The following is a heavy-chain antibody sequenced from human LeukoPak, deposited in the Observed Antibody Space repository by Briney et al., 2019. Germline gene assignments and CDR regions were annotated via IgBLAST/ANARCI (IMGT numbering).Heavy chain of an antibody. CDR1: GYTFSGHY. CDR2: VNPSSGGT. V-gene: IGHV1-2*02. J-gene: IGHJ6*02. D-gene: IGHD3-10*01. Sequence: GASVKVSCKASGYTFSGHYLHWVRQAPGQGLEWMGWVNPSSGGTTYAQKFQGRVSMTSDTTNSTAYMELSSLGFDDTAVYYCARVMVRGATFYYGTDVWGQGTTVIVSS. CDR3: ARVMVRGATFYYGTDV.